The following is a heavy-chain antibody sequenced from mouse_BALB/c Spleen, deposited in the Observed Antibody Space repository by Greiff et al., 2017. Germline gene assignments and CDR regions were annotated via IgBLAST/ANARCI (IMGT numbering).Heavy chain of an antibody. CDR3: ARAATAPYWYFDV. Sequence: EVQLQESGPGLVKPSQSLSLTCSVTGYSITSGYYWNWIRQFPGNKLEWMGYISYDGSNNYNPSLKNRISITRDTSKNQFFLKLNSVTTEDTATYYCARAATAPYWYFDVWGAGTTVTVSS. J-gene: IGHJ1*01. V-gene: IGHV3-6*02. D-gene: IGHD1-2*01. CDR2: ISYDGSN. CDR1: GYSITSGYY.